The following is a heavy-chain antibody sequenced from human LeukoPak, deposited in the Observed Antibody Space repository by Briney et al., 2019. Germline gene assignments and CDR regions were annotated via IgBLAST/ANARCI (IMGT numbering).Heavy chain of an antibody. Sequence: ASVKVSCKASGFTFTSSAMQWVRQARGQRLEWIGWIVVGSGNTNYAQKFQERVTITRDMSTSTAYMELSSLRSEDTAVYYCAADPYDSSGILWAFDIWGQGTMVTVSS. D-gene: IGHD3-22*01. CDR2: IVVGSGNT. CDR3: AADPYDSSGILWAFDI. J-gene: IGHJ3*02. V-gene: IGHV1-58*02. CDR1: GFTFTSSA.